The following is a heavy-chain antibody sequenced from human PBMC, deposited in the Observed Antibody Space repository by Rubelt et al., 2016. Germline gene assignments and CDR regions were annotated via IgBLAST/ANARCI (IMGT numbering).Heavy chain of an antibody. CDR3: ARIAGPGRKWFDP. J-gene: IGHJ5*02. CDR1: GYTFISYG. CDR2: INTTTGNP. Sequence: QVQLVQSGAEVKKPGASVKVSCKASGYTFISYGMNWVRQAPGQGLDWMGWINTTTGNPTYAQGVTGRFVFSLDTSVSTADLEITGLEAEDTAVYYCARIAGPGRKWFDPWGQGTLVTVSS. D-gene: IGHD2-21*01. V-gene: IGHV7-4-1*02.